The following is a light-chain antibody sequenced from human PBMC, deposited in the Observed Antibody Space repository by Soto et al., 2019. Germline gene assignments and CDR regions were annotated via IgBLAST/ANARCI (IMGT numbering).Light chain of an antibody. CDR1: QSVSNF. CDR3: QQRSNWPWS. J-gene: IGKJ1*01. Sequence: EIVLTQSPATLSLSPGERATLSCRASQSVSNFLAWYQQKPGQAPRLLISDASNRATGIPGRFSGSGSGSDCSLTISSLEPDDRAVYYCQQRSNWPWSFGQGTKEEIK. V-gene: IGKV3-11*01. CDR2: DAS.